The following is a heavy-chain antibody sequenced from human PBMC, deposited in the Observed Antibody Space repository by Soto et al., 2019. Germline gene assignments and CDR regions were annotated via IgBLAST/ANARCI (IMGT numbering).Heavy chain of an antibody. Sequence: QVQLVQSGAEVKKPGASVKVSCKASGYTFTNYGISWVRQAPGQGLEWMGWISTYNGHTTSAQKLQGRVTMTTDTSTSTAYMDLARLKSDDTAVYYCVRAHALGFSNWFDPWGRGTLVTVSS. CDR1: GYTFTNYG. J-gene: IGHJ5*02. CDR2: ISTYNGHT. D-gene: IGHD3-10*01. V-gene: IGHV1-18*01. CDR3: VRAHALGFSNWFDP.